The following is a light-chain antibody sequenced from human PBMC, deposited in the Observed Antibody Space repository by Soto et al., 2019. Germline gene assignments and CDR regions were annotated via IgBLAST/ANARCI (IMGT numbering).Light chain of an antibody. CDR2: KVS. CDR3: MQGTHWPIT. CDR1: QSLVHSDGIAY. V-gene: IGKV2-30*02. Sequence: DVVMTQSPLSLPVTLGQPASISCRSNQSLVHSDGIAYFSWFQQRPGRSPRRLIYKVSNRDSGVPARFSGSGSGTDFALKISXVEAEDVGVYYCMQGTHWPITFGQGTRLEI. J-gene: IGKJ5*01.